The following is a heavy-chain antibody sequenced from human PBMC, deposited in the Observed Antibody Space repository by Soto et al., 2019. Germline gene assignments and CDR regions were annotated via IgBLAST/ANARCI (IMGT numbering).Heavy chain of an antibody. CDR1: GGSFNPYH. J-gene: IGHJ5*01. CDR3: ARSMNDHNHHHWGFDS. D-gene: IGHD7-27*01. CDR2: IDHTGRT. Sequence: PSETLSLTCAVYGGSFNPYHWSFIRQPPGKRLEWIGEIDHTGRTNCNPSVKGRVTMSVDTSKNQFSLNLRSVTAADTAVYFCARSMNDHNHHHWGFDSWGQGTLVTVSS. V-gene: IGHV4-34*01.